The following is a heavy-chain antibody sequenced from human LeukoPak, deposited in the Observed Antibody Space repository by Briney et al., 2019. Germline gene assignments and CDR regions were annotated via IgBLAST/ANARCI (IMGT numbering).Heavy chain of an antibody. CDR2: ISSSSSYI. Sequence: PGGSLRLSCAASGFTFSSYSMNWVRQAPGKGLEWVSSISSSSSYIYYADSLKGRFTISRDNAKNSLYLQMNSLRAEDTAVCYCARDIDSFFDYWGQGTLVTVSS. CDR1: GFTFSSYS. CDR3: ARDIDSFFDY. J-gene: IGHJ4*02. V-gene: IGHV3-21*01. D-gene: IGHD3-9*01.